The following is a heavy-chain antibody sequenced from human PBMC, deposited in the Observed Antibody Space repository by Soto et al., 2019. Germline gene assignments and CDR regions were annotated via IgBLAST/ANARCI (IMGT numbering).Heavy chain of an antibody. J-gene: IGHJ5*02. CDR1: GDSVSSNSAA. CDR2: TYYRSKWYN. Sequence: SQTLSLTCVICGDSVSSNSAAWNWIRQSPSRGLEWLGRTYYRSKWYNDYAVSVKSRITINPDTSKNQFSLQLNSVTPEDTAVYYCAREKGSSSWYVRRFDPWGQGTLVTVSS. D-gene: IGHD6-13*01. V-gene: IGHV6-1*01. CDR3: AREKGSSSWYVRRFDP.